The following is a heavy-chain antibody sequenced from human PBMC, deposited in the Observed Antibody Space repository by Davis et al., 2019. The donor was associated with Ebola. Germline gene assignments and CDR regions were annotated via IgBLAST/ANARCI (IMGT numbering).Heavy chain of an antibody. Sequence: GESLKISCAASGFTFSSYWMHWVRQAPGKGLVWVSRINSDGSSTSYADSVKGRFTISRDNAKNMLYLQMSSLRAEDTAVNYCARDFDAYNYVWGQGTLVTVSS. CDR1: GFTFSSYW. CDR3: ARDFDAYNYV. D-gene: IGHD5-24*01. J-gene: IGHJ4*02. CDR2: INSDGSST. V-gene: IGHV3-74*01.